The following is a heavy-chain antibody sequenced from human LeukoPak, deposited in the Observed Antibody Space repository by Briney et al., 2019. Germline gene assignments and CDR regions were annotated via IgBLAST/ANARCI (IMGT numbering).Heavy chain of an antibody. Sequence: SQTLSLTCAVSGGSISSGGYSWSWIRQPPGKGLEWIGYIYHSGSTYYNPSLKSRVTISVDRSKNQFSLKLSSVTAADTAVYCCARLGYCSSTSCSNNWFDPWGQGTLVTVSS. V-gene: IGHV4-30-2*01. J-gene: IGHJ5*02. CDR2: IYHSGST. CDR1: GGSISSGGYS. CDR3: ARLGYCSSTSCSNNWFDP. D-gene: IGHD2-2*01.